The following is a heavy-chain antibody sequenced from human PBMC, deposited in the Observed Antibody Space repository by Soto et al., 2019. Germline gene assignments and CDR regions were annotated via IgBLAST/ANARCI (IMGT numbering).Heavy chain of an antibody. CDR1: GFSLSTSGVG. J-gene: IGHJ6*02. CDR2: IYWDADK. D-gene: IGHD2-15*01. Sequence: QITLKESGPTLVKPTQTLTLTCTFSGFSLSTSGVGVAWIRHPPGEALEWLALIYWDADKRYRPSLESRITITKDTSKIEVVLTMTTMDSVDTATYYCAYLPCSGGSCYWFSFSGMDVWGQGTTVTVSS. CDR3: AYLPCSGGSCYWFSFSGMDV. V-gene: IGHV2-5*02.